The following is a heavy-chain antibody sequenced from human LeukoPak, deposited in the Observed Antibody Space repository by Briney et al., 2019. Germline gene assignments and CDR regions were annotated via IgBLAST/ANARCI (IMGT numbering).Heavy chain of an antibody. V-gene: IGHV4-4*02. CDR1: GGSILSTNW. J-gene: IGHJ4*02. Sequence: SGTLSLTCAVSGGSILSTNWWSWVRQPPGKGLEWIGEVHLNGATNYNPSVEGRVTMSIDKSKNHLSLEVISVTAADMAMYYCTRESGAFSPFGFWGQGTLVTVSS. D-gene: IGHD1-26*01. CDR2: VHLNGAT. CDR3: TRESGAFSPFGF.